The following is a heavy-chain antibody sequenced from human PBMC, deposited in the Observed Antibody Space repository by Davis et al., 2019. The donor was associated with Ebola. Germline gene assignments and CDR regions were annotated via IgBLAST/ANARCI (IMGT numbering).Heavy chain of an antibody. V-gene: IGHV4-39*07. CDR2: IYYSGST. CDR3: ARARRTVTVNWFDP. D-gene: IGHD4-17*01. J-gene: IGHJ5*02. CDR1: GGSISSSSYY. Sequence: SETLSLTCTVSGGSISSSSYYWGWIRQPPGKGLEWIGSIYYSGSTYYNPSLKSRVTISVDTSKNQFSPKLSSVTAADTAVYYCARARRTVTVNWFDPWGQGTLVTVSS.